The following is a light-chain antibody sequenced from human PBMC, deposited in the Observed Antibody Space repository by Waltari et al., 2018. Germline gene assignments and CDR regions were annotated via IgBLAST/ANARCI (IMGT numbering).Light chain of an antibody. CDR1: TSGGGDYNL. CDR2: EVI. V-gene: IGLV2-23*02. CDR3: CSYAGSGTYI. Sequence: QAALTPPASVSGTPGQSITISCPGTTSGGGDYNLVSWYQHPPGKAPKLMICEVIKRPSGVSDRFSGSKSVNTASLTISGLQAEDEADYYCCSYAGSGTYIFGTGTKVTVL. J-gene: IGLJ1*01.